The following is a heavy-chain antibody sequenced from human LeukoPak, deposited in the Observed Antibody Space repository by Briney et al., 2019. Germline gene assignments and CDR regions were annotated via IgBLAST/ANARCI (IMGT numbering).Heavy chain of an antibody. Sequence: PGGSLRLSCAASGFTFSSYSMNWVRQAPGKGLEWVSSISSSSSYMYYADSVKGRFTISRDNAKNSLYLQMNSLRAEDTAVYYCARDSRYSSSSPTDYWGQGTLVTVSS. D-gene: IGHD6-6*01. J-gene: IGHJ4*02. CDR3: ARDSRYSSSSPTDY. CDR1: GFTFSSYS. V-gene: IGHV3-21*01. CDR2: ISSSSSYM.